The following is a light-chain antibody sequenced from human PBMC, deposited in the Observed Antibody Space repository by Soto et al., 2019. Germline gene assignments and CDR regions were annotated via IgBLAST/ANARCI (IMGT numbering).Light chain of an antibody. CDR3: XQYGSSPRT. Sequence: EIVLTQSPGTLSLSPGERATLSCRASQSVSSSYLAWYQQKPGQAPRLLIYGASSRATGIPDRFSGSGSGTDFTLTISRLEPXDXAXXXXXQYGSSPRTFGQGTKVEIK. CDR1: QSVSSSY. CDR2: GAS. J-gene: IGKJ1*01. V-gene: IGKV3-20*01.